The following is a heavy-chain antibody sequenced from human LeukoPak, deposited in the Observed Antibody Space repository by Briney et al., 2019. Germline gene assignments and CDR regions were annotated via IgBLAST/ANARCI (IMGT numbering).Heavy chain of an antibody. V-gene: IGHV4-4*07. CDR1: GGSISSYY. CDR3: ARGTRNYGDYVYYFDY. J-gene: IGHJ4*02. D-gene: IGHD4-17*01. CDR2: IYTSGST. Sequence: SETLSLTCTVSGGSISSYYWSWIRQPAGKGLEWIGRIYTSGSTNYNPSLKSRVTMSVDTSKNQFSLKLSSVTAADTAVYYCARGTRNYGDYVYYFDYWGQGTLVTVSS.